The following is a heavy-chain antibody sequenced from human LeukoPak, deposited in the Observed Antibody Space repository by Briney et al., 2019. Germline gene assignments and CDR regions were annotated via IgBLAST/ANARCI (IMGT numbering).Heavy chain of an antibody. J-gene: IGHJ4*02. V-gene: IGHV3-30*18. D-gene: IGHD3-16*02. CDR2: ISYDGSNK. Sequence: PGRSLRLSCAASGFTFSSYGMHWVRQAPGKGLEWVAVISYDGSNKYYADSVKGRFTISRDNSKNTLYLQMNSLRAEDTAAYYCAKDRAIDYVWGSYRYRHNYFDYWGQGTLVTVSS. CDR1: GFTFSSYG. CDR3: AKDRAIDYVWGSYRYRHNYFDY.